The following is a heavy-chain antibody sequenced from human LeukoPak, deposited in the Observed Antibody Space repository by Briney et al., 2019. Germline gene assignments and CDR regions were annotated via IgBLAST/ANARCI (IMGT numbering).Heavy chain of an antibody. Sequence: SETLSLTCTVSGGSISSYYWSWIRQPAGKGLEWIGRIYTSGSTNYNPSLKSRATMSVDTSKNQFSLKLSSVTAADTAVYYCARDPGPHTYYDILTGYWDPFDYWGQGTLVTVSS. J-gene: IGHJ4*02. D-gene: IGHD3-9*01. V-gene: IGHV4-4*07. CDR1: GGSISSYY. CDR2: IYTSGST. CDR3: ARDPGPHTYYDILTGYWDPFDY.